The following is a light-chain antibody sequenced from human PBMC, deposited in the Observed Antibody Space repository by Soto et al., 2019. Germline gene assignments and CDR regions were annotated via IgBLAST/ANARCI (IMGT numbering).Light chain of an antibody. J-gene: IGKJ1*01. CDR3: QHRATGWT. Sequence: SAATLSLSPRDRATLSCRANQSIGPFLALYQHKPGQAPRLLIYNASKRATGVPDRFSGGGSGTDFTLTISIHEPEDFAVYYCQHRATGWTVGQGTKVDIK. CDR2: NAS. V-gene: IGKV3-11*01. CDR1: QSIGPF.